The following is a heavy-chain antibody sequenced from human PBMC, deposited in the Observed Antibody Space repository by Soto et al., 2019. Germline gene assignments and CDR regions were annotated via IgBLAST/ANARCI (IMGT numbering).Heavy chain of an antibody. CDR3: ATNGGTDGYNFDY. CDR2: IIPIFGTP. Sequence: VKVSCKGFGVTFSREDMRWVRQAPGQGLEWMGGIIPIFGTPQYAEKFQDRLTITADESTRTAYMELSSLTSEDTAMYYCATNGGTDGYNFDYWGQGTLVTVSS. D-gene: IGHD5-12*01. CDR1: GVTFSRED. J-gene: IGHJ4*02. V-gene: IGHV1-69*13.